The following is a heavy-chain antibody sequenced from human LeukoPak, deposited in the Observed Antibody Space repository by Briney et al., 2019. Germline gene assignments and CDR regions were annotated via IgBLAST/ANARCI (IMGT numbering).Heavy chain of an antibody. CDR2: IKRGGSEK. D-gene: IGHD3-10*01. Sequence: TGGSLRLSCAVSGFDFSQHWMTWVRQAPGQGLEWVADIKRGGSEKNYVDSVKGRFTISRDDTKNSLYLQMTSLRAEDTAIYYCARGTSHGSRCDFLDSWGPGTQVTVSS. CDR1: GFDFSQHW. V-gene: IGHV3-7*01. J-gene: IGHJ4*02. CDR3: ARGTSHGSRCDFLDS.